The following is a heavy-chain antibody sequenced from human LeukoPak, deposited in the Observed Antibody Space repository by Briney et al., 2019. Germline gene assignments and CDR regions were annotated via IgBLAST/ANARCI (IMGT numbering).Heavy chain of an antibody. CDR1: GFTFSTYE. V-gene: IGHV3-48*03. CDR3: ARGLVVAATPPYSYYGMDV. J-gene: IGHJ6*04. CDR2: ISSSGSSI. Sequence: GGSLRLSYAAPGFTFSTYEMNWVRQAPGKGLEWLSYISSSGSSIYSADSVKGRFTISRDNAKNSLYLQMNSLRAEDTAVYYCARGLVVAATPPYSYYGMDVWGKGTTVTVSS. D-gene: IGHD2-15*01.